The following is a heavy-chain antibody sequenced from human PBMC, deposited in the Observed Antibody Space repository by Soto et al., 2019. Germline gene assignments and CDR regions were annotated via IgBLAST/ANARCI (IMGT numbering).Heavy chain of an antibody. CDR3: AKDLGGYCSSTSCYTGIGAFDI. J-gene: IGHJ3*02. CDR2: ISYDGSNK. Sequence: ESGGGVVQPGRSLRLSCAASGFTFSSYGMHWVRQAPGKGLEWVAVISYDGSNKYYADSVKGRFTISRDNSKNTLYLQMNSLRAEDTAVYYCAKDLGGYCSSTSCYTGIGAFDIWGQGTMVTVSS. D-gene: IGHD2-2*02. CDR1: GFTFSSYG. V-gene: IGHV3-30*18.